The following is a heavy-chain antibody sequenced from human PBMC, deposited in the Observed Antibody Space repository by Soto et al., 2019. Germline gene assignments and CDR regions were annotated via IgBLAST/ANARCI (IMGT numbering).Heavy chain of an antibody. V-gene: IGHV3-23*01. Sequence: GGSLRLSCAASGFTFNNYAMNWVRQAPGKGLEWVSSISASGGSTYYADSVRGRFTISIDNSKNTLYLQTNSLRAEDTAVYYCAKARTRSYADALDIWGQGTLVTVSS. CDR1: GFTFNNYA. J-gene: IGHJ3*02. CDR3: AKARTRSYADALDI. CDR2: ISASGGST. D-gene: IGHD2-8*01.